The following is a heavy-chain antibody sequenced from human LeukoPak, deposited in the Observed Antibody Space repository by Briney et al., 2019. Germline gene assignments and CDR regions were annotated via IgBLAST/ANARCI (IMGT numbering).Heavy chain of an antibody. D-gene: IGHD5-24*01. J-gene: IGHJ3*02. V-gene: IGHV1-24*01. CDR1: GYTLTELS. CDR2: FDPEDGET. Sequence: ASVKVSCKVSGYTLTELSMHWVRQAPGKGLEWMGGFDPEDGETIYAQKFQGRVTMTEDTSTDTAYMELSSLRSEDTAVYYCATGPSVDGAFDIWGQGTMVTVSS. CDR3: ATGPSVDGAFDI.